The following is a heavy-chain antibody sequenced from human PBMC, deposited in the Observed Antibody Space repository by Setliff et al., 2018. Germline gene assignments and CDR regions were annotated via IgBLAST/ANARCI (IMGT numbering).Heavy chain of an antibody. CDR1: GFTFSSYN. J-gene: IGHJ5*02. CDR2: INSRSSTI. Sequence: PGESLKISCAASGFTFSSYNMDWVRQAPGKGLEWVSYINSRSSTIFYADSVKGRFTISRDNAKNSLYLQMNGLRAEDTAVYYCVRVGSKPQLGWFDPWGQGTLVTVSS. V-gene: IGHV3-48*01. D-gene: IGHD1-26*01. CDR3: VRVGSKPQLGWFDP.